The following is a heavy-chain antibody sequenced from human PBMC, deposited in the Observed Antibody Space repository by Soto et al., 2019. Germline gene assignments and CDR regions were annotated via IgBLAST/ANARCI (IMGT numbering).Heavy chain of an antibody. V-gene: IGHV3-30*03. J-gene: IGHJ4*02. D-gene: IGHD2-2*03. Sequence: QVQLVESGGGVVQPGRSLRLSCAASGFTFSVYGMHWVRQAPGKGLEWVAFMANDASNKYYTDSVKGRFTISRDNSKNTLYLQMNSLRVEDTAVYYCAAGIGWADYWGQGTMVTVSS. CDR1: GFTFSVYG. CDR3: AAGIGWADY. CDR2: MANDASNK.